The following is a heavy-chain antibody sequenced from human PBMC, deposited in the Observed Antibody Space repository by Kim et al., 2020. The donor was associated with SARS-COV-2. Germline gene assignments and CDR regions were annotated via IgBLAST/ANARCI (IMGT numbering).Heavy chain of an antibody. Sequence: NPSLESRVTISVDTSKNQFSLKLNSVTAADTAVYYCARDLGPGSLDVFDIWCQGTMVTVSS. CDR3: ARDLGPGSLDVFDI. J-gene: IGHJ3*02. V-gene: IGHV4-59*01. D-gene: IGHD1-26*01.